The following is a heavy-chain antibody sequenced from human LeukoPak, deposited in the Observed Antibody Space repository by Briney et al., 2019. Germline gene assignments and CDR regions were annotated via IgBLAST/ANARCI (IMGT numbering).Heavy chain of an antibody. CDR3: TRVRGIAVAGTASIYFDY. CDR2: ISGSGGST. D-gene: IGHD6-19*01. V-gene: IGHV3-23*01. J-gene: IGHJ4*02. CDR1: GFTFSSYA. Sequence: GGSLRLSCAASGFTFSSYAMSWVRQAPGKGLEWVSAISGSGGSTYYADSVKGRFTISRDNSKNTLYLQMNSLRAEDTAVYYCTRVRGIAVAGTASIYFDYWGQGTLVTVSS.